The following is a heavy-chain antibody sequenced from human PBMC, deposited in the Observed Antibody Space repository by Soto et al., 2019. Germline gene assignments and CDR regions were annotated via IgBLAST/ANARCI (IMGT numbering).Heavy chain of an antibody. CDR3: ARALRGWYMGFDY. D-gene: IGHD6-19*01. CDR2: ISSSSSYI. Sequence: EVQLVESGGGLVKPGGSLRLSCAASGFTFSSYSMNWVRQAPGKGLEWVSSISSSSSYIYYADSVKGRFTISRDSAKNSLYLQMNSLRAEDTAVYYCARALRGWYMGFDYWGQGTLVTVSS. CDR1: GFTFSSYS. V-gene: IGHV3-21*01. J-gene: IGHJ4*02.